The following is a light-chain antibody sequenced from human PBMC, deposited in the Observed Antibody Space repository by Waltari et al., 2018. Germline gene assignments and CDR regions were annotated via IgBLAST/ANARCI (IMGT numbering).Light chain of an antibody. Sequence: QSALSQPASVSGSPGQSITISCTGASSDVGGHDYVSWYQQHPGKPPKLIIRDVNNRPSGVSNRFSGSKSGNTASLTISGLQAEDEADYYCSSYSTSSSLILFGEGTKVTVL. CDR2: DVN. J-gene: IGLJ2*01. CDR3: SSYSTSSSLIL. V-gene: IGLV2-14*03. CDR1: SSDVGGHDY.